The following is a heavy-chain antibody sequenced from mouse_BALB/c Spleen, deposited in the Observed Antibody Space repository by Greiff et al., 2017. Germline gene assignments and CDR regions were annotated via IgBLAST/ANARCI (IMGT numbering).Heavy chain of an antibody. CDR1: GFTFSSYG. CDR2: ISDGGSYT. V-gene: IGHV5-6*01. D-gene: IGHD2-10*01. J-gene: IGHJ3*01. CDR3: ARGEAYYGNYFAY. Sequence: EVMLVESGGDLVKPGGSLKLSCAASGFTFSSYGMSWVRQTPDKRLEWVATISDGGSYTYYPDSVKGRFTISRDNAKNNLYLQMSSLKSEDTAMYYCARGEAYYGNYFAYWGQGTLVTVSA.